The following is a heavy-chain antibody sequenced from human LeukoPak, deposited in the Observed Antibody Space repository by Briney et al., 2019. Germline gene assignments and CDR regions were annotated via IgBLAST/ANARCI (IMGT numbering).Heavy chain of an antibody. CDR2: ISSSSSYI. Sequence: PGGSLRLSCAASGFTFSSYSMNWVRQAPGKGLEWVSSISSSSSYIYYADSVKGRFTISRDNAKNSLYLQMNSLRAEDTAVYYCARAGDSGISDYVWGSYRFGSPGWFDPWGQGTLVTVSS. V-gene: IGHV3-21*01. D-gene: IGHD3-16*02. CDR3: ARAGDSGISDYVWGSYRFGSPGWFDP. J-gene: IGHJ5*02. CDR1: GFTFSSYS.